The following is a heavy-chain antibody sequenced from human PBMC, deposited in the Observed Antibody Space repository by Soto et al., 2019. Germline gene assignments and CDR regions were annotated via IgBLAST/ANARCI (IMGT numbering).Heavy chain of an antibody. J-gene: IGHJ3*02. Sequence: EVQLLESGGGLVQPGGSLRLSCAASGFTFSSYAMSWVRQAPGKGLEWVSAISGSGGTTYYADSVKGRFTLSRDNSKTTLYLQRHSLRAEDPAVYYCAKTANGWFSAFDIWGQWTMVTVSS. CDR2: ISGSGGTT. V-gene: IGHV3-23*01. CDR1: GFTFSSYA. CDR3: AKTANGWFSAFDI. D-gene: IGHD6-19*01.